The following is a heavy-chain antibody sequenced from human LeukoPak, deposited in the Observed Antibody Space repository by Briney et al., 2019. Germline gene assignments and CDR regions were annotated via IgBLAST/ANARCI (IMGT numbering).Heavy chain of an antibody. CDR1: GFTFSSYG. D-gene: IGHD2-15*01. CDR2: ISGSGGST. CDR3: ARVLRYCSGGNCYSGGLGYMDV. J-gene: IGHJ6*03. V-gene: IGHV3-23*01. Sequence: GGSLRLSCAASGFTFSSYGMSWVRQAPGRGLEWVSSISGSGGSTYYADSVKGRFTISRDNAKNSLFLQMNSLRAEDTAVYYCARVLRYCSGGNCYSGGLGYMDVWGKGTTVTISS.